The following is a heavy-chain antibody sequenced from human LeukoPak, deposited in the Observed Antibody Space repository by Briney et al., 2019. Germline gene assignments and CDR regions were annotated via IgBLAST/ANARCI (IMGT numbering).Heavy chain of an antibody. CDR1: GYTFTSYG. V-gene: IGHV1-18*01. D-gene: IGHD1-7*01. Sequence: ASVKVSCKASGYTFTSYGISWVRQAPGQGLEWMGWISAYNGNTNYAQKLQGRVTMTTDTSTSTAYMELRSLRFDDTAVYYCARENQSFRLELRGWFDPWGQGTLVTVSS. CDR2: ISAYNGNT. J-gene: IGHJ5*02. CDR3: ARENQSFRLELRGWFDP.